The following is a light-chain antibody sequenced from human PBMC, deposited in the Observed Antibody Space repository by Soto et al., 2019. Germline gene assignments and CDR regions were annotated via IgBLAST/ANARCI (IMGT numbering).Light chain of an antibody. J-gene: IGLJ1*01. Sequence: QSALTQPAFVSGSPGQSITISCTGTSSDVGGYNYVSWYQHPPGKAPKLMISEVSNRPSGVSNRFSGSKSGNTASLTISGLQADDEADYYCSSYTSTSTRVLGNGTKGTVL. V-gene: IGLV2-14*01. CDR2: EVS. CDR1: SSDVGGYNY. CDR3: SSYTSTSTRV.